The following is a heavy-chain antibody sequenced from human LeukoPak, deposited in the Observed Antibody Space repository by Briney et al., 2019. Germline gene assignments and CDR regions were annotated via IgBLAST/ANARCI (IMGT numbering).Heavy chain of an antibody. J-gene: IGHJ5*02. Sequence: SETLSLTCTVSGGSISSYYWSWIRQPPGKGLEWIGYIYYSGSTNYNPSLKSRVTISVDTSKNQFSLKLSSVTAADTAVCYCARDIAAAGGWFDPWGQGTLVTVSS. CDR3: ARDIAAAGGWFDP. CDR2: IYYSGST. V-gene: IGHV4-59*01. CDR1: GGSISSYY. D-gene: IGHD6-13*01.